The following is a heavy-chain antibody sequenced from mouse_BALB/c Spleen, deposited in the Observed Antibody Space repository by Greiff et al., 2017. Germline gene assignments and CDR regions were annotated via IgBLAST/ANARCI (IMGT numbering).Heavy chain of an antibody. Sequence: QVQLKQSGAELVRPGSSVKISCKASGYAFSSYWMNWVKQRPGQGLEWIVQIYPGDGDTNYNGKFKGKATLTADKSSSTAYMQLSSLTSEDSAVYFCARPGSDSYAMDYWGQGTSVTVSS. D-gene: IGHD4-1*01. CDR3: ARPGSDSYAMDY. V-gene: IGHV1-80*01. CDR1: GYAFSSYW. J-gene: IGHJ4*01. CDR2: IYPGDGDT.